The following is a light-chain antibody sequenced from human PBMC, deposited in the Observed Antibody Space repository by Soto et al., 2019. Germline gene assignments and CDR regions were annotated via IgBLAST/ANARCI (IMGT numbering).Light chain of an antibody. CDR1: QSVSSSY. CDR2: GAS. Sequence: ESVLTQSPGTLSLSPGEKATLSCRASQSVSSSYLAWYQQKPGQAPRLLIYGASSRATGIPDRFSGSGSGTDFTLTVSRREPEDFAVYYCQQFGSSSWTFGQGTKVEIK. CDR3: QQFGSSSWT. J-gene: IGKJ1*01. V-gene: IGKV3-20*01.